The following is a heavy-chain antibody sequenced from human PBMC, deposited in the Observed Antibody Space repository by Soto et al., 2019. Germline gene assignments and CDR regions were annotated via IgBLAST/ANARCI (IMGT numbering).Heavy chain of an antibody. CDR2: IRSKANSYAT. Sequence: EVQLVESGGGLVQPGGSLKLSCAASGFTFSGSAMHWVRQASGKGLEWVGRIRSKANSYATAYAASVKGRFTISRDESKNTAYLQMNSLKTEDTAVYYCTRHSEVGRHGVSWGQGTLVTVSS. D-gene: IGHD3-10*01. J-gene: IGHJ4*02. CDR3: TRHSEVGRHGVS. V-gene: IGHV3-73*02. CDR1: GFTFSGSA.